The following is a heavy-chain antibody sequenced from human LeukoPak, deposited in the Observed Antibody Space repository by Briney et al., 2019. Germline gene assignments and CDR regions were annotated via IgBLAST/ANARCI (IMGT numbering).Heavy chain of an antibody. CDR3: VKNSLRIAVSGHYFHF. CDR1: GFSFSSYA. CDR2: VSSNGGST. J-gene: IGHJ2*01. D-gene: IGHD6-19*01. Sequence: GGSLRLSCSASGFSFSSYAMSWVRQAPGKGLEYVSAVSSNGGSTYYADAVKGRFTISRDNSKNTLYLQMSSVRVADTALYYCVKNSLRIAVSGHYFHFWGRGTLVTVSS. V-gene: IGHV3-64D*06.